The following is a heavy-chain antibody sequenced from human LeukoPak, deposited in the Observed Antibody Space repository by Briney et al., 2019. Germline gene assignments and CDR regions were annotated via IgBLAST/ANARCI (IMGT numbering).Heavy chain of an antibody. CDR2: IYSGGST. CDR1: GFTVSSSY. Sequence: GGSLRLSCAASGFTVSSSYMTWVRQAPGKGLEWVSIIYSGGSTYYADSVKGRFTISRDNSKNTLYLHLNSLRAEDSAVYYCARGGYGGLDYWGQGSLVTVSS. CDR3: ARGGYGGLDY. J-gene: IGHJ4*02. D-gene: IGHD4-23*01. V-gene: IGHV3-53*01.